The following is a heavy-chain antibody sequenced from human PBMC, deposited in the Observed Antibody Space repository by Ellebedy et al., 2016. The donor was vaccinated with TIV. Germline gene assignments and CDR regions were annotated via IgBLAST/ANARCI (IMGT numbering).Heavy chain of an antibody. CDR2: INAGNGNT. V-gene: IGHV1-3*01. D-gene: IGHD3-22*01. CDR3: ARAVASGYSHYYFDY. CDR1: GYTFTSYA. J-gene: IGHJ4*02. Sequence: AASVKVSCKASGYTFTSYAMHWVRQAPGQRLEWLGWINAGNGNTKYSQTFQGRVTITRDTSASTANMELSSLRSEDTAVYYCARAVASGYSHYYFDYWGQGTLVTVSS.